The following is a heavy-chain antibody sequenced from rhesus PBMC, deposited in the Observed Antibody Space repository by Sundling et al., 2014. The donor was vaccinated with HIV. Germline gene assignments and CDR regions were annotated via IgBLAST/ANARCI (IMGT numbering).Heavy chain of an antibody. Sequence: EVQLVESGGGLVQPGGSLRLSCAASGFSIRTYAMYWVRQAPGKGLEWISGISSGGASTYYADSVKGRFTISRDNSKNTLSLQMNSLRTEDTAMYYCAHRGYSGFGFDYWGQGVLVTVSS. D-gene: IGHD5-42*01. V-gene: IGHV3-103*01. J-gene: IGHJ4*01. CDR2: ISSGGAST. CDR1: GFSIRTYA. CDR3: AHRGYSGFGFDY.